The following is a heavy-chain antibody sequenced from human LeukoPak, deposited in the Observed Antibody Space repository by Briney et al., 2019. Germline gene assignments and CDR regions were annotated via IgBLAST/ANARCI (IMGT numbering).Heavy chain of an antibody. V-gene: IGHV3-74*01. D-gene: IGHD3-10*01. CDR2: INSDGSST. Sequence: GGSLRLSCAASGFTFSSYWMHWVRQAPGKGLVWVSRINSDGSSTSYADSVKGRFTISRDNAKNTLYLQMNSLRAEDTAVYYCARLNYYGSGSYYNLYDYWDQGTLVTVSS. CDR1: GFTFSSYW. CDR3: ARLNYYGSGSYYNLYDY. J-gene: IGHJ4*02.